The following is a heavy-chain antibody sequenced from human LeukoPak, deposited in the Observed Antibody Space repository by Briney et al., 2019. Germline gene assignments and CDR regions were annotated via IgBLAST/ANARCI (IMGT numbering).Heavy chain of an antibody. D-gene: IGHD3-3*01. J-gene: IGHJ4*02. CDR1: GFTFSNYK. V-gene: IGHV3-74*01. CDR3: ATESGLGM. CDR2: IKADGSTT. Sequence: GGSLRLSCAASGFTFSNYKIHWVRQAPGKGLVWVPHIKADGSTTSYADSVKGRFTISRDNAKNTLYLQMNSLRAEDTAVYYCATESGLGMWGQGTLVTVSS.